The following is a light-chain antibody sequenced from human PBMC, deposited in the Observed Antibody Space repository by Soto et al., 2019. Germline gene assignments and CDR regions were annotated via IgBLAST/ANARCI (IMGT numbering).Light chain of an antibody. J-gene: IGLJ1*01. Sequence: QSALTQPASVSGSPGQSITISCTGTSSDVGAYNFVSWYQQYPGKAPKVIIFEVRNRPSGVSNRFSGSKSGDTASLTISGLQAEDEADYYCSSYRSSTTFVFGTGTKVTVL. CDR2: EVR. CDR1: SSDVGAYNF. V-gene: IGLV2-14*01. CDR3: SSYRSSTTFV.